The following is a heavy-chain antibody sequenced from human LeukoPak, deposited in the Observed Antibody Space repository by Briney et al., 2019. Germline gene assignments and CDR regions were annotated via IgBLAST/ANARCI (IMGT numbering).Heavy chain of an antibody. J-gene: IGHJ4*02. CDR3: LKGGWATIGPPKD. CDR1: GFTCRYHA. D-gene: IGHD5-24*01. V-gene: IGHV3-64D*08. Sequence: GGSLRFSCSAAGFTCRYHAMHWVRQAPGKGLEYVSTINDDGGLTYYADSVKGRFTISRDNSKNTVYLQMNNLRPDDSAVYHCLKGGWATIGPPKDWGQGTQVSVSS. CDR2: INDDGGLT.